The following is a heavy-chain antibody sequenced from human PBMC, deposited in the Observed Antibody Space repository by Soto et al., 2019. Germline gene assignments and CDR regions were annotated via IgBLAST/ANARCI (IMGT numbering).Heavy chain of an antibody. V-gene: IGHV1-46*01. Sequence: ASGKVSCKASGYSFTSYYIHWVRQAPGQGLKWMGIINPSGGTTSYAQKFQGRVTMTSDTSTSTVYMELSRLRPEDTAVYYCARDGGITYWGQRPLVSVSS. D-gene: IGHD3-16*01. CDR1: GYSFTSYY. CDR3: ARDGGITY. CDR2: INPSGGTT. J-gene: IGHJ4*02.